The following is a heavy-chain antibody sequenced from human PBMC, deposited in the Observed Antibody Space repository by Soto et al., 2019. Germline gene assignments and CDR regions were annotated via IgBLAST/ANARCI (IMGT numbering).Heavy chain of an antibody. Sequence: EVQLLESGGGLVQPGGSLRLSCAASGFTFSSYAMSWVRQAPGKGLEWVSAISGSGGSTYYADSVKGRFTSSRDNSKNTLYLPMNSLRAEETAVYYCAKDVYYDSSGYPDYWGQGTLVTVSS. CDR2: ISGSGGST. CDR1: GFTFSSYA. J-gene: IGHJ4*02. D-gene: IGHD3-22*01. V-gene: IGHV3-23*01. CDR3: AKDVYYDSSGYPDY.